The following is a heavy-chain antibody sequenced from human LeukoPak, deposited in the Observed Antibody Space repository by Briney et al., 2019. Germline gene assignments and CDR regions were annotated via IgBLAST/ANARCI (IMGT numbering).Heavy chain of an antibody. V-gene: IGHV4-38-2*02. CDR2: IYHSGST. CDR1: GYSISSGYY. CDR3: AGDLTGSDAFDI. Sequence: SETLSLTCTVSGYSISSGYYWGWIRPPPGKGLEWIGSIYHSGSTYYNPSLKSRVTISVDTSKNQFSLKLSSVTAADTAVYYCAGDLTGSDAFDIWGQGTMVTVSS. D-gene: IGHD1-26*01. J-gene: IGHJ3*02.